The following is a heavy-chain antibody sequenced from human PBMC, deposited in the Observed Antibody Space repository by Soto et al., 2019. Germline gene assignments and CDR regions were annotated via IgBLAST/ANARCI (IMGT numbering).Heavy chain of an antibody. CDR3: ATTVTTVDY. V-gene: IGHV3-48*03. CDR1: GFSFSGYG. CDR2: ISSSGSLI. D-gene: IGHD4-17*01. Sequence: GGSLRLSCAAAGFSFSGYGMNWVRQAPGKGLEWISYISSSGSLIYYADSLKGRFTISRDNAKNSLYLQMNSLRAEDTAVYYCATTVTTVDYWGQGTLVTVSS. J-gene: IGHJ4*02.